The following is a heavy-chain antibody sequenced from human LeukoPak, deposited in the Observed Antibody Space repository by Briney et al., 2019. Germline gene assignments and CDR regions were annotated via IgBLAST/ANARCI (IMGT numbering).Heavy chain of an antibody. CDR3: AKVQTTVVSPPDS. J-gene: IGHJ4*02. D-gene: IGHD4-23*01. CDR2: ISGTGGNT. V-gene: IGHV3-23*01. Sequence: GGSLRLSCAGSEFTFSNYAMHWVRQAPGKGLEWVSAISGTGGNTYYADSVKGRFTISRDNSRNTLYLQINSLRAEDTAVYFCAKVQTTVVSPPDSWGQGTLVTVSS. CDR1: EFTFSNYA.